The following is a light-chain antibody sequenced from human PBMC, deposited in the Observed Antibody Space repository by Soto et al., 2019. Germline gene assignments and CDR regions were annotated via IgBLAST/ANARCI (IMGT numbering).Light chain of an antibody. CDR2: GAS. Sequence: EIVMTQSPATLSVSPGERATLSCRASQSVSSNVAWYQQIPGQTPRLLIYGASNRATGIPARFSGSGSGTDFTLTISSLEPEDFAVYYCQQYGSSPLTFGGGTKVDIK. CDR1: QSVSSN. CDR3: QQYGSSPLT. J-gene: IGKJ4*01. V-gene: IGKV3D-15*02.